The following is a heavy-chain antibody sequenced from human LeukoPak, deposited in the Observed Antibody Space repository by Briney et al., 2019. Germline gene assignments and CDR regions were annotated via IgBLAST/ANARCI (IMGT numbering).Heavy chain of an antibody. J-gene: IGHJ4*02. Sequence: GGSLRLSGAAPGFTFSNYWMSWVRQAPGKGLEWVAHINQDGSEEHYMDSVKARFIISRDNAKNSLSLQMDSLRAEDTAVYYCVRDGGVSGYDLLDYWGQGTLVTVSS. CDR2: INQDGSEE. CDR1: GFTFSNYW. V-gene: IGHV3-7*01. D-gene: IGHD5-12*01. CDR3: VRDGGVSGYDLLDY.